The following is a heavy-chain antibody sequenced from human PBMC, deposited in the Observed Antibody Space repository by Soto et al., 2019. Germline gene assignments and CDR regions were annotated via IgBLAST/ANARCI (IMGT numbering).Heavy chain of an antibody. CDR1: GYTFTSYA. D-gene: IGHD1-7*01. V-gene: IGHV1-3*01. CDR2: INAGNGNT. Sequence: ASVKVSCKASGYTFTSYAMHWVRQAPGQRLEWMGWINAGNGNTKYSQKFQGRVTITRDTSASTAYMELSSLRSEDTAVYYCARVPGITGTTGRVSSRFDPWGQGTLVTVSS. J-gene: IGHJ5*02. CDR3: ARVPGITGTTGRVSSRFDP.